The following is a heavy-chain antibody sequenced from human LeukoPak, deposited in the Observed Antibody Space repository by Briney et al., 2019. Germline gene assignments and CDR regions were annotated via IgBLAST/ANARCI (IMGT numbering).Heavy chain of an antibody. CDR2: TSSSSSTI. J-gene: IGHJ4*02. Sequence: GGSLRLSCAASGFTFSSYSMNWVRQAPGKGLEWVSYTSSSSSTIYYADSVKGRFTISRDNAKNSLYLQMNSLRAEDTAVYYCARVGGTMVRGADRSLDYWGQGTLVTVSS. V-gene: IGHV3-48*01. CDR1: GFTFSSYS. CDR3: ARVGGTMVRGADRSLDY. D-gene: IGHD3-10*01.